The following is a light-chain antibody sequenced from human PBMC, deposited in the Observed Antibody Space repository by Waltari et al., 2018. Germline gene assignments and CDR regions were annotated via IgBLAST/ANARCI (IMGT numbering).Light chain of an antibody. Sequence: EIVLTPSPGTLSLSLGERATVSCRASPSVSRALAWYQQKPGQAPRLLIYGAATRATGIPDRFSGSGSGTDFSLTISRLEPDDFAVYYFQHYLRLPVTFGQGTTVEI. V-gene: IGKV3-20*01. J-gene: IGKJ1*01. CDR1: PSVSRA. CDR2: GAA. CDR3: QHYLRLPVT.